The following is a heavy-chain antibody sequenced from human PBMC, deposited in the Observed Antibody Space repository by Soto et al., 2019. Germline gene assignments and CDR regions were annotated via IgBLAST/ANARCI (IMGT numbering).Heavy chain of an antibody. CDR2: IGGTDGDSDGVP. Sequence: VQLLESGGDLVQPGGSLRLSCVASGFILNNYAMSWVRQAPGKGLEWVSTIGGTDGDSDGVPWYEDSVKGRFTISRDSSGNALFLHMENLSAEHSALYYIVKRGRNWAAFDLWFQGTTVIVSS. CDR3: VKRGRNWAAFDL. CDR1: GFILNNYA. D-gene: IGHD7-27*01. V-gene: IGHV3-23*01. J-gene: IGHJ3*01.